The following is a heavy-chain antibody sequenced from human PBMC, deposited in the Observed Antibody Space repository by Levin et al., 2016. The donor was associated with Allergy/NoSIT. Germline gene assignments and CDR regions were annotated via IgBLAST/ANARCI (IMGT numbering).Heavy chain of an antibody. V-gene: IGHV3-64*01. D-gene: IGHD3-22*01. CDR2: ITPNGRST. Sequence: VRQAPGKGLEYVSAITPNGRSTYYANSVKGRFTISRDNSKNTVYLQMASLRAEDMAVYYCATGYDSTDSYYQLGLDIWGQGTMVTVSS. CDR3: ATGYDSTDSYYQLGLDI. J-gene: IGHJ3*02.